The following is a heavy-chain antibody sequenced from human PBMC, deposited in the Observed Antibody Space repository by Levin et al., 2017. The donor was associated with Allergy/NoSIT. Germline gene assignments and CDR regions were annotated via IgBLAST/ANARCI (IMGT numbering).Heavy chain of an antibody. CDR2: IDYSGST. V-gene: IGHV4-59*01. D-gene: IGHD3-9*01. CDR1: GGSISSYY. Sequence: GSLRLSCTVSGGSISSYYWSWIRQPPGKGLEWIGYIDYSGSTNYNHSLKSRVTISVDTSKNQFSLKLSSVTAADTAVYYCGRLTHTYYVILTEAPYYCDYWGQGTLVTVSA. J-gene: IGHJ4*02. CDR3: GRLTHTYYVILTEAPYYCDY.